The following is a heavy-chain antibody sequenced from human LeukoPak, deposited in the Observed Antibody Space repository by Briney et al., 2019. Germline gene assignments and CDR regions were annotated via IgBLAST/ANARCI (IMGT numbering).Heavy chain of an antibody. Sequence: GGSLRLSCAASGFTFSSYGMHWVRQAPGKGLEWVSAISGSGGSTYYADSVKGRFTISRDNSKNTLYLQMNSLRAEDTAVYYCAKGGSGAFDIWGQGTMVTVSS. V-gene: IGHV3-23*01. CDR2: ISGSGGST. D-gene: IGHD3-3*01. J-gene: IGHJ3*02. CDR3: AKGGSGAFDI. CDR1: GFTFSSYG.